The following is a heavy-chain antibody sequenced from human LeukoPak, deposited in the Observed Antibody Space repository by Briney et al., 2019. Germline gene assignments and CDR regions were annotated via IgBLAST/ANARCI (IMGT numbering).Heavy chain of an antibody. V-gene: IGHV3-23*01. CDR3: AKGTVIVVLDAY. CDR1: GFTFITYA. J-gene: IGHJ4*02. CDR2: ISGGSGASR. Sequence: AESLRLSCAASGFTFITYAMSWVRQAPGKGLEWVSGISGGSGASRYYAESVRGRFTISRDNSKNTLYLQMNSLRAEDTAVYYCAKGTVIVVLDAYWGQGTLVTVSS. D-gene: IGHD3-22*01.